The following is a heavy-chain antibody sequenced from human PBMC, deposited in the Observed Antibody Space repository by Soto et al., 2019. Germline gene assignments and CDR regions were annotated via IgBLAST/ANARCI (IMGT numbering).Heavy chain of an antibody. CDR3: ARRGAGYNYDY. CDR2: IFPGDSDT. V-gene: IGHV5-51*01. D-gene: IGHD5-12*01. J-gene: IGHJ4*02. Sequence: VESMKVSCGASGYSFPGFWVGWVRQMPGKGLEWMGIIFPGDSDTRYSPSFQGQVTISADKSISTAYLQWSSLKASDTAMYYCARRGAGYNYDYWGQRTLVTVSS. CDR1: GYSFPGFW.